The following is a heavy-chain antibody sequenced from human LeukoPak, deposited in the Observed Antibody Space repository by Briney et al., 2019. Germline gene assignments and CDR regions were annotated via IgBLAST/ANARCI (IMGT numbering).Heavy chain of an antibody. V-gene: IGHV3-30*18. CDR3: AKDQHYCSGRWCYSFDF. J-gene: IGHJ4*02. D-gene: IGHD2-15*01. CDR1: GFTFSSLG. Sequence: PGGSLRLSCAASGFTFSSLGMHWVRQAPGKGLEWVAHTSYDGSDTYYADSVRGRFTISRDNSKNTLYLQMNSLRVEDTAVYYCAKDQHYCSGRWCYSFDFWGQGTLVTVSS. CDR2: TSYDGSDT.